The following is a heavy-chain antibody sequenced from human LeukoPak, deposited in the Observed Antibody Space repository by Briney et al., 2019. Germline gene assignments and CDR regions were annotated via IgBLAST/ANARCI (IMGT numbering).Heavy chain of an antibody. D-gene: IGHD3-10*01. CDR2: INPSGGST. CDR3: ARMVRGYYYYMDV. J-gene: IGHJ6*03. CDR1: GYTFTSYY. Sequence: ASVKVSCKASGYTFTSYYMHWVRQAPGQGLEWMGIINPSGGSTSYAQKFQGRVTMTRDMSTSTVYMELSSLRSEDTAVYYCARMVRGYYYYMDVWGKGTTVTVSS. V-gene: IGHV1-46*01.